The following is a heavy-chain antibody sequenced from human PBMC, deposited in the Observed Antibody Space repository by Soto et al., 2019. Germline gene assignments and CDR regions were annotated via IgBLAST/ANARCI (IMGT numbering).Heavy chain of an antibody. CDR2: ISWNSGSI. CDR1: GFTFDDYA. Sequence: GGSMRLSCAASGFTFDDYAMHWVRQAPGKGLEWVSGISWNSGSIGYADSVKGRFTISRDNAKNSLYLQMNRLRAEDTALYYCAKDRDFWSAGYYIFDYWGQGTLVTVSS. D-gene: IGHD3-3*01. V-gene: IGHV3-9*01. CDR3: AKDRDFWSAGYYIFDY. J-gene: IGHJ4*02.